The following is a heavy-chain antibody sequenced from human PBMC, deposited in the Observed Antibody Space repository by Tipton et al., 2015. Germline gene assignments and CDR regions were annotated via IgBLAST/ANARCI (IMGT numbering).Heavy chain of an antibody. D-gene: IGHD3-3*01. CDR2: INWNSGSI. Sequence: SLRLSCAASGFTFDDYAMHWVRQAPGKGLEWVSGINWNSGSIGYADSVKGRFTSSRDNSKNSLYLQMTSLRAEDTALYYCAKDRGDFWSRLHGLDVWGQGTTVTVSS. CDR1: GFTFDDYA. CDR3: AKDRGDFWSRLHGLDV. J-gene: IGHJ6*02. V-gene: IGHV3-9*01.